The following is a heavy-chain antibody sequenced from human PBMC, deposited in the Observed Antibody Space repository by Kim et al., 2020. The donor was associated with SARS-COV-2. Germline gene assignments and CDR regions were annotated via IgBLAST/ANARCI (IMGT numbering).Heavy chain of an antibody. D-gene: IGHD3-9*01. Sequence: RVTISGDTSKNQFSLKLSSVTAADTAVYYCARHQPAKYYDILTGPPPFDYWGQGTLVTVSS. CDR3: ARHQPAKYYDILTGPPPFDY. V-gene: IGHV4-31*02. J-gene: IGHJ4*02.